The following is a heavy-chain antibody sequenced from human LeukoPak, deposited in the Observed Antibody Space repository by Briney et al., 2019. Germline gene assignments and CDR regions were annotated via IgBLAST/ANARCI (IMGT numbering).Heavy chain of an antibody. D-gene: IGHD2-15*01. J-gene: IGHJ5*02. CDR3: ARGFESIGYCSGGSCYEFEPTGWFDP. CDR2: IIPIFGTA. Sequence: GASVKVSCKASGGTFSSYAISWVRQAPGQGLEWMGGIIPIFGTANYAQKFQGRVTITADESTSTAYMELSSLRSEDTAVYYCARGFESIGYCSGGSCYEFEPTGWFDPWGQGTLVTVSS. V-gene: IGHV1-69*13. CDR1: GGTFSSYA.